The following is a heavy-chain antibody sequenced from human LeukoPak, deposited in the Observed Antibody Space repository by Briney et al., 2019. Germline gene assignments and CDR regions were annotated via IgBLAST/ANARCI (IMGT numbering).Heavy chain of an antibody. D-gene: IGHD3-10*01. Sequence: ASVKVSCKAPGGTFSSYAISWVRQAPGQGLEWMGGIIPIFGTANYAQKFQGRVTITTDESTSTAYMELSSLRSEDTAVYYCATTLGYYFDYWGQGTLVTVSS. CDR2: IIPIFGTA. J-gene: IGHJ4*02. CDR1: GGTFSSYA. V-gene: IGHV1-69*05. CDR3: ATTLGYYFDY.